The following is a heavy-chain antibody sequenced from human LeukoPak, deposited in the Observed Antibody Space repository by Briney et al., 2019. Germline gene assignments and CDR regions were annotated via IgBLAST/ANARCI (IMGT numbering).Heavy chain of an antibody. Sequence: PSQTLSLTCTVSGGSISSGSYYWSWIRQPAGKGLEWIGRIYTSGSTNYNPSLKSRVTISVDTSKNQFSLKLSSVTAADTAVYYCARESGTRYCSGGSCYYYYYMDVWGKGTTVTISS. J-gene: IGHJ6*03. CDR1: GGSISSGSYY. V-gene: IGHV4-61*02. CDR3: ARESGTRYCSGGSCYYYYYMDV. CDR2: IYTSGST. D-gene: IGHD2-15*01.